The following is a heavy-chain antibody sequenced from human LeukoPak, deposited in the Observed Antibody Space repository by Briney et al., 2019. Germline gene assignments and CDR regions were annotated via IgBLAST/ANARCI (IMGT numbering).Heavy chain of an antibody. CDR3: ARVKLEAVAGIDY. CDR1: GGSFSGYY. CDR2: INHSGST. Sequence: SETLSLTCAVYGGSFSGYYWSWIRQPPGKGLEWIGEINHSGSTNYNPSLKSRVTISVDTSKNQFSLKLSSVTAADTAVYYCARVKLEAVAGIDYWGQGTLVTVSS. J-gene: IGHJ4*02. V-gene: IGHV4-34*01. D-gene: IGHD6-19*01.